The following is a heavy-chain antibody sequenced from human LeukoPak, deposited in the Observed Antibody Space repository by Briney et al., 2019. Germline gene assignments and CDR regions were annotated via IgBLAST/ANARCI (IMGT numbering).Heavy chain of an antibody. Sequence: GGSLRLSCAASGFTFSSYWMYWVRQAPGQGLVWLSRINTDGSSTTYADSVKGRFTVSRDNSKNTLYLQMNSLKAEDTAIYYCAKDPTDFDSSGQTYFDYWGQGTLVTVSS. V-gene: IGHV3-74*03. CDR3: AKDPTDFDSSGQTYFDY. D-gene: IGHD3-22*01. CDR1: GFTFSSYW. CDR2: INTDGSST. J-gene: IGHJ4*02.